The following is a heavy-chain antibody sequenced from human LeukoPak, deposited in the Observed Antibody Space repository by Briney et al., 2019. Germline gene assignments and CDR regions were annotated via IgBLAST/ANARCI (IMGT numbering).Heavy chain of an antibody. D-gene: IGHD6-19*01. J-gene: IGHJ4*02. CDR3: ARDRSSSIAVVTAEIDY. CDR2: ISSSSSYI. Sequence: GGSLRLSCAASGFTFRTYSMNWVRQAPGKGLEWVSSISSSSSYIYYADSVKGRFTISRDNAKDSLYLQMNGLRAEDTAVYYCARDRSSSIAVVTAEIDYWGQGTLVTVSS. CDR1: GFTFRTYS. V-gene: IGHV3-21*01.